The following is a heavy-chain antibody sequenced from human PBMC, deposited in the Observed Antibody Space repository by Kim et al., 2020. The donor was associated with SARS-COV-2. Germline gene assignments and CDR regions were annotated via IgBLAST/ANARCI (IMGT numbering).Heavy chain of an antibody. Sequence: ASVKVSCKSSGYTFTSYAMNWVRQAPGQGLEWMGWINTNTGNPTYAQGFTGRFVFSLDTSVSTAYLQISSLKAEDTAVYYCASHPYGSGSYYGYWGQGTLVTVSS. V-gene: IGHV7-4-1*02. CDR1: GYTFTSYA. CDR3: ASHPYGSGSYYGY. D-gene: IGHD3-10*01. CDR2: INTNTGNP. J-gene: IGHJ4*02.